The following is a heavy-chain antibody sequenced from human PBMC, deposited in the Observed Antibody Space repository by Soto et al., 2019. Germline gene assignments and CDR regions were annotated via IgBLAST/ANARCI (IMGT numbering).Heavy chain of an antibody. CDR3: AKDQYSGSPGKPDY. D-gene: IGHD1-26*01. CDR2: ISGTGGST. V-gene: IGHV3-23*01. CDR1: GFTFSSYA. J-gene: IGHJ4*02. Sequence: GGSLRLSCAASGFTFSSYAMSWVRQAPGKGLEWVSTISGTGGSTYYADSVKGRFTISRDNSKNTLYLQMNTLRAEDTAVYYCAKDQYSGSPGKPDYWGQGSLVTVSS.